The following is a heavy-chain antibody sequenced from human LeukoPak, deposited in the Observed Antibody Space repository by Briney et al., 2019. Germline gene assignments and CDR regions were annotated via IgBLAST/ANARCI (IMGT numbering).Heavy chain of an antibody. D-gene: IGHD2-2*01. CDR1: GGSISSGGYY. Sequence: PSETLSLTCTVSGGSISSGGYYWSWIRQPPGKGLEWIGYIYHSGSTYYNPSLKSRVTISVDRSKNQFSLKLGSVTAADTAVYYCARDYCSSTSCYFDYWGQGTLVTVSS. CDR2: IYHSGST. CDR3: ARDYCSSTSCYFDY. V-gene: IGHV4-30-2*01. J-gene: IGHJ4*02.